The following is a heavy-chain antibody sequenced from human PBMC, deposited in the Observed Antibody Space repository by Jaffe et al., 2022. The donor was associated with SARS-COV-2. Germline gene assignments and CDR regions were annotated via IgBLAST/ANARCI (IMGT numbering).Heavy chain of an antibody. V-gene: IGHV3-23*01. CDR2: ISYTGGST. CDR1: GFTFSNYA. J-gene: IGHJ6*02. Sequence: EVQLLESGGGLVQPGGSLRLSCAASGFTFSNYAMSWVRQAPGKGLEWVSGISYTGGSTYYAGSVKGRFTISRDNSKSTLYLQMNRLGAEDAAIYYCTKDSVVATVEKAPYGVDVWGRGTTVTVS. D-gene: IGHD5-12*01. CDR3: TKDSVVATVEKAPYGVDV.